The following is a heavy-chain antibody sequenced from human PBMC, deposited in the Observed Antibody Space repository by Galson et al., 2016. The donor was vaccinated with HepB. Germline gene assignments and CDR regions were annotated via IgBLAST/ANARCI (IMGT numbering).Heavy chain of an antibody. V-gene: IGHV3-48*04. Sequence: SLRLSCAASGFTFSSYSMNWVRQAPGKGLEWVSYISSSSRTIYYADSVKGRFTISRDNAKNSLYLQINGLRAEDTAIYYCARDIAVAGTNYWGQGTLVTVSS. CDR2: ISSSSRTI. J-gene: IGHJ4*02. CDR1: GFTFSSYS. CDR3: ARDIAVAGTNY. D-gene: IGHD6-19*01.